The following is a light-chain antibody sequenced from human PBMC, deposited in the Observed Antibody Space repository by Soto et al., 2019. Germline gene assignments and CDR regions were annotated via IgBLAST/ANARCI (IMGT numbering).Light chain of an antibody. Sequence: DIQMTQSPSTLSASVGDRVTITCRASHSISSWLAWYQQKPGKAPSLLIYKASILENGVPSRFRGSGSGTEFTLPISSLQHADVFASYCYQYSTCTPCTFGQGTKVQIK. CDR2: KAS. V-gene: IGKV1-5*03. J-gene: IGKJ2*02. CDR1: HSISSW. CDR3: YQYSTCTPCT.